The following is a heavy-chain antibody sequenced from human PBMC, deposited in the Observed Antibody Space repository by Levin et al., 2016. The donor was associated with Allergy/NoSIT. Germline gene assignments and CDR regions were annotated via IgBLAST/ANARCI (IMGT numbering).Heavy chain of an antibody. Sequence: WVRQAPGQGLEWMGMINPSGGSTTYAQKFQGRVTMTRDTSTSTVYMELSSLRSEDTAVYYCASAMSRVYYYILDYWGQGTLVTVSS. V-gene: IGHV1-46*01. CDR3: ASAMSRVYYYILDY. D-gene: IGHD3-22*01. J-gene: IGHJ4*02. CDR2: INPSGGST.